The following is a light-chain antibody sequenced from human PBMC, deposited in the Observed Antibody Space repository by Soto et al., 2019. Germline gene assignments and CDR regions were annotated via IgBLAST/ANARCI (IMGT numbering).Light chain of an antibody. Sequence: EMLLTQSPGTLSLSPGERATLSCRASQTVSSSYLAWYQQKPGQAPRLLIYGASTRATGIPDRFIGSGSGTDFTLTISRLEPEDFAVFYCQQSVNSPYTFGQGTKVEIK. CDR1: QTVSSSY. J-gene: IGKJ2*01. V-gene: IGKV3-20*01. CDR3: QQSVNSPYT. CDR2: GAS.